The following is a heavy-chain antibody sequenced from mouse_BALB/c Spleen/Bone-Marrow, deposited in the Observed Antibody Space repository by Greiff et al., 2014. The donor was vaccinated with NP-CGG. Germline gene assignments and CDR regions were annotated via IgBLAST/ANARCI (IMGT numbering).Heavy chain of an antibody. J-gene: IGHJ1*01. CDR2: IGAGGST. D-gene: IGHD2-3*01. CDR1: GFSLTSYG. Sequence: QVQLKQSGPGLGGPSPSLSLTCTVSGFSLTSYGVNWGCQPPGKGLEWLEVIGAGGSTNYKSALMSRLSISKDNSKSQVFLKMNSLQTDDTAMYYCARVYLWYFDVWGAGTTLTVSS. V-gene: IGHV2-9*02. CDR3: ARVYLWYFDV.